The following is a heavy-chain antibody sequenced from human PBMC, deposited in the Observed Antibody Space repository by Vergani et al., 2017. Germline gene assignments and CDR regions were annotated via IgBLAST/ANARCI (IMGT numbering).Heavy chain of an antibody. V-gene: IGHV1-69*01. CDR3: ARGGSGSYYEVSWFDP. CDR1: GGTFSSYA. CDR2: IIPIFGTA. J-gene: IGHJ5*02. D-gene: IGHD3-10*01. Sequence: QVQLVQSGAEVKKPGSSVKVSCKASGGTFSSYAISWVRQAPGKGLEWMGGIIPIFGTANYAQKFQGRVTITADESTSTAYMELSSLRSEDTAVYYCARGGSGSYYEVSWFDPWGQGTLVTVSS.